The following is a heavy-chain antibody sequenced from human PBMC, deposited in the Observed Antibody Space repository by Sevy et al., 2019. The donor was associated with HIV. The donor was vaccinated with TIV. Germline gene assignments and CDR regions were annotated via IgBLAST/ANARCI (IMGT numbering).Heavy chain of an antibody. J-gene: IGHJ4*02. D-gene: IGHD6-6*01. CDR2: IKGDGSGR. V-gene: IGHV3-7*01. CDR1: GFTFGSYW. CDR3: ARLYSSSSGRGLDN. Sequence: GGSLRLSCAASGFTFGSYWMTWVRQAPGKGLEWVANIKGDGSGRFYVDSVRGRFTVSRDNAKKTLYLQMNNLGGEDTALYYCARLYSSSSGRGLDNWGQGALVTVSS.